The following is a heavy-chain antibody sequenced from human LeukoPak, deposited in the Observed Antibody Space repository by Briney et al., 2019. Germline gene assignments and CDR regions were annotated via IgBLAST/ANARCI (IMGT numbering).Heavy chain of an antibody. CDR2: IYYIGST. Sequence: SETLSLTCTVSGGSISNGAYYWGWIRQPPGKGLEWIGTIYYIGSTYYNAPLKSRLTISVDTSKSQFSLRLSSVTAADTAVYYCARQMYNWNGLDYWGQGALVTVSS. J-gene: IGHJ4*02. CDR3: ARQMYNWNGLDY. CDR1: GGSISNGAYY. D-gene: IGHD1-1*01. V-gene: IGHV4-39*01.